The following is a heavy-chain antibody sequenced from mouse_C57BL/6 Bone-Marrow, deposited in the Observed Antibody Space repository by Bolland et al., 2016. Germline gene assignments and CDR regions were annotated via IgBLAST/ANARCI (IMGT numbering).Heavy chain of an antibody. J-gene: IGHJ3*01. CDR2: T. D-gene: IGHD2-1*01. CDR3: AIEGGYTMVEGAY. V-gene: IGHV1-74*01. Sequence: TNYNQKFKGKATLTVDKSSSTAYMQLSSLTSEDSAVYYCAIEGGYTMVEGAYWGQGTLV.